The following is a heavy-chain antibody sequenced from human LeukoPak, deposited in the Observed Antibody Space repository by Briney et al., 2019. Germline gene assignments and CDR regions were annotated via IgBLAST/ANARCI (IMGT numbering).Heavy chain of an antibody. CDR3: AKVGAKESYYHY. CDR2: ISDDGGAT. D-gene: IGHD3-10*01. Sequence: GSLRLSCAASGFTFSNFAMSWVRQAPGKGLEWVSTISDDGGATYYADSVRDRFTISRDNSKNTLYLQMNTLRAEDTALYYCAKVGAKESYYHYWGQGTLVTVSS. V-gene: IGHV3-23*01. CDR1: GFTFSNFA. J-gene: IGHJ4*02.